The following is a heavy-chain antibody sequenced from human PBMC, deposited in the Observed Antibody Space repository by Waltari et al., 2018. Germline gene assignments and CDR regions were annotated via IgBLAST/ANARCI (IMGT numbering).Heavy chain of an antibody. J-gene: IGHJ2*01. Sequence: QVQLVQSGAEVKKPGASVKVSCKVSGYTLTELSMHWVRQAPGKGLEWMGGFDPEDGETIYAQKFQGRVTMTEDTSTDTAYMELSSLRSEDTAVYYCATDYKSSGWCYWYFDLWGRGTLVTVSS. V-gene: IGHV1-24*01. CDR1: GYTLTELS. CDR3: ATDYKSSGWCYWYFDL. CDR2: FDPEDGET. D-gene: IGHD6-19*01.